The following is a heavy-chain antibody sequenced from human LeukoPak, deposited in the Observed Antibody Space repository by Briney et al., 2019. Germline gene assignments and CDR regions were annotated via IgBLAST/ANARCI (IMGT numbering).Heavy chain of an antibody. CDR3: ARDGGSSGYLRYYGMDV. CDR1: GFTLSNYG. CDR2: IYSGGST. D-gene: IGHD5-12*01. J-gene: IGHJ6*02. V-gene: IGHV3-66*01. Sequence: GGSLRLSCAVSGFTLSNYGMHWVRQAPGKGLEWVSVIYSGGSTYYADSVKGRFTISRDNSKDTLYLQMNSLRAEDTAVYYCARDGGSSGYLRYYGMDVWGQGTTVTVSS.